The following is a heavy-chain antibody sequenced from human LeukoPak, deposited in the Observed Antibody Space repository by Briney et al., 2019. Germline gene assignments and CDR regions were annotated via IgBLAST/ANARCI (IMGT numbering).Heavy chain of an antibody. CDR3: ARGAMGGADWFGP. CDR1: GGSISSGGYY. V-gene: IGHV4-31*03. D-gene: IGHD5-18*01. Sequence: PSESLSLTCTVSGGSISSGGYYWTWIRQHPGKGLEWIGYIYYTGNTYYNPSLKSRVIISVDTSKDHFSLRLSSVTAADTAVFYCARGAMGGADWFGPWGQGTLVTVSS. J-gene: IGHJ5*02. CDR2: IYYTGNT.